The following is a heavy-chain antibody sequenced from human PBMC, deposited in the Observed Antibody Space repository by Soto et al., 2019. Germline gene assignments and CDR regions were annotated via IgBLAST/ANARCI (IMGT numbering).Heavy chain of an antibody. J-gene: IGHJ4*02. CDR1: GGSISSDSYS. D-gene: IGHD5-12*01. CDR3: ARRGSGYERYHDY. Sequence: QLQLQESGPGLVMPSETLSLTCTVSGGSISSDSYSWNWIRQPPGQGVEWIGSIFYSGSTFYNPSLQSRVTISVDTSKNQFSLRLTSVTAADTAVYYCARRGSGYERYHDYWGQGTLVTVSS. V-gene: IGHV4-39*01. CDR2: IFYSGST.